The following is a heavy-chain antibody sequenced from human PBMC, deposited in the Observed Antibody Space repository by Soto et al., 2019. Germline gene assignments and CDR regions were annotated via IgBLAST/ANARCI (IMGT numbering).Heavy chain of an antibody. D-gene: IGHD2-2*01. CDR2: IRFDGANQ. J-gene: IGHJ4*02. CDR3: ARQTSSLAFDY. V-gene: IGHV3-33*01. Sequence: QVQLVESGGGVVQPGRSLRLSCAASGFTFSSHGMHWVRQAPGKGLEWVAIIRFDGANQYYADSVKGRFTVSRDNSKNTLYLQMNSLRAEDTVVYYCARQTSSLAFDYWGQGTLVTVSS. CDR1: GFTFSSHG.